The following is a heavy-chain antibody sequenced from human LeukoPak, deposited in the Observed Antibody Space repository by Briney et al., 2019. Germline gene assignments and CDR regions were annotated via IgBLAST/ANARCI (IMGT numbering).Heavy chain of an antibody. D-gene: IGHD2-15*01. V-gene: IGHV4-39*01. Sequence: PSENLSLTCTVSGGSISSSSYYWGWIRQPPGKGLEWIGSIYYSGSTYYNPSLKSRVTISVDTSKNQFSLKLSSVTAADTAVYYCARHAPRRGGGILNWFDPWGQGTLVTVSS. CDR3: ARHAPRRGGGILNWFDP. CDR1: GGSISSSSYY. J-gene: IGHJ5*02. CDR2: IYYSGST.